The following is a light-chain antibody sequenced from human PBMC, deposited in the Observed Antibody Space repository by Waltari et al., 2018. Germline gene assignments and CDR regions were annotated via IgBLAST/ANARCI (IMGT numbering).Light chain of an antibody. V-gene: IGLV1-47*01. CDR2: GRN. Sequence: QSVLPQPPSASGNPGQTVTISCSGGNSNIGSNSVDWYQQFPGTAPKLLIYGRNRRPSGVPDRFSGSKSGTSASLAISGLRSEDEADYYCATWDESLNGVVIGGGTKLSVL. CDR1: NSNIGSNS. J-gene: IGLJ3*02. CDR3: ATWDESLNGVV.